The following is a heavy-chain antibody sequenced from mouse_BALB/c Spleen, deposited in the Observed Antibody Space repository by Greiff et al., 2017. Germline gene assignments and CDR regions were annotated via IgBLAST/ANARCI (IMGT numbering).Heavy chain of an antibody. CDR3: ARGETGTFAY. CDR2: INPYNDGT. D-gene: IGHD4-1*01. J-gene: IGHJ3*01. Sequence: VQLLQSGPGLVKPGASLKISCTASGFTFTSYVMHWVKQKPGQGLEWIGYINPYNDGTKYNEKFKGQATLTTDNSSSTAYMELIRLTSEDSAVYYCARGETGTFAYWGQGTLVTVSA. CDR1: GFTFTSYV. V-gene: IGHV1-14*01.